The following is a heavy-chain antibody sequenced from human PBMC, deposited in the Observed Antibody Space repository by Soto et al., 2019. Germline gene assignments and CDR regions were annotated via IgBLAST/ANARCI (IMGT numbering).Heavy chain of an antibody. CDR3: ARSPSITIFGVVTTDYYYGMDV. J-gene: IGHJ6*02. CDR1: GYTFTSYY. V-gene: IGHV1-8*01. D-gene: IGHD3-3*01. Sequence: ASVKVSCKASGYTFTSYYINWVRQATGQGREWMGWMNPNSGNTVYAHKFQGRVTMTRNTSISTAYMELSSLRSEDTAVYYCARSPSITIFGVVTTDYYYGMDVWGQGTTVTAS. CDR2: MNPNSGNT.